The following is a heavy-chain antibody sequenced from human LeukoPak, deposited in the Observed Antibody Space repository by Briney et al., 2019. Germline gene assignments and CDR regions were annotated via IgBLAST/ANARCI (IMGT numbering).Heavy chain of an antibody. CDR1: GYSISSGYY. CDR2: IYHSGST. D-gene: IGHD3-16*01. J-gene: IGHJ4*02. Sequence: SETLSLTRTVSGYSISSGYYWGWIRQPPGKGLEWIGSIYHSGSTYYNPSLKSRVTISVDTSKNQFSLKLSSVTAADTAVYYCARALYYLLDYWGQGPLVTVSS. CDR3: ARALYYLLDY. V-gene: IGHV4-38-2*02.